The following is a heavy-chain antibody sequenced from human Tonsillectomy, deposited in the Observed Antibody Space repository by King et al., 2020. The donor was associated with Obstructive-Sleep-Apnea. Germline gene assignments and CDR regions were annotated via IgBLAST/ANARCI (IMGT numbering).Heavy chain of an antibody. J-gene: IGHJ4*02. CDR2: INHSGST. CDR1: GGSFSGYY. CDR3: ARDADRLAVAGVYYFDY. V-gene: IGHV4-34*01. D-gene: IGHD6-19*01. Sequence: QVQLQQWGAGLLKPSETLSLTCAVYGGSFSGYYWSWIRQPPGKGLEWIGEINHSGSTNYNPSLKSRVTISVDTSKNQFSLKLSSVTAADTAVYYCARDADRLAVAGVYYFDYWGQGTLVTVSS.